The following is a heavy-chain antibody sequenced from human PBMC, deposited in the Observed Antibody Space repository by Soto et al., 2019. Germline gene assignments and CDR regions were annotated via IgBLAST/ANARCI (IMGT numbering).Heavy chain of an antibody. J-gene: IGHJ4*02. CDR2: ISYDGSNK. CDR3: ANAPGDVWGSYRYSWCFDY. V-gene: IGHV3-30*18. D-gene: IGHD3-16*02. Sequence: QVQLVESGGGVVQPGGSLRLSCAASGFTFSSYGMHGVRQAPGKGRELVAVISYDGSNKYYADSVKGRFTISRDNSKNTLYLQMNSLRAEDTAVYYCANAPGDVWGSYRYSWCFDYWGQGTLVTVSS. CDR1: GFTFSSYG.